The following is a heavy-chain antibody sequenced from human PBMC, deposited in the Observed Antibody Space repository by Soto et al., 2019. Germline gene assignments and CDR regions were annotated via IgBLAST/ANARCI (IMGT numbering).Heavy chain of an antibody. V-gene: IGHV3-23*01. J-gene: IGHJ4*02. CDR2: ISGSGAIT. Sequence: EVQLLESGGGLVQPGGSLRLSCVASGFTFKNYDMRWVRQARGKGLEWVSGISGSGAITYYADSVRGRFTISRDNSKNTLYLQLNSMRAEDTPIYYCAKDRQFRSYYESAGHYNNWGQGTLVTVSS. D-gene: IGHD3-10*01. CDR3: AKDRQFRSYYESAGHYNN. CDR1: GFTFKNYD.